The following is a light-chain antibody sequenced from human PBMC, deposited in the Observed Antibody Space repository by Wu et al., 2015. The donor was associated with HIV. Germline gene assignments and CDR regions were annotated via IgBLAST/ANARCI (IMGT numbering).Light chain of an antibody. CDR1: QAIGSY. J-gene: IGKJ1*01. CDR3: QQLSTYPWT. V-gene: IGKV1-9*01. CDR2: TAS. Sequence: DVELTQSPAYVSASVGDRVTITCRASQAIGSYLAWYQQRPGQAPKLLIYTASTLENGVPTRFSGSGSGTEFSLTITNLQPEDFAVYSCQQLSTYPWTFGPGTKVEI.